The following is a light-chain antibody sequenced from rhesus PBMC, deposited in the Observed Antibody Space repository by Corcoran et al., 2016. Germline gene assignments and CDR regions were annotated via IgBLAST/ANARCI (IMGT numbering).Light chain of an antibody. CDR1: SLKTSY. Sequence: SSGLTQEPALSVALGHAVRMTCQGDSLKTSYATWYQQRPGQVPVLVIYGNTNRPSGIPGRFSGSWSGNTGSLTITGAQVEDEADYYCGSWDNSGNHYIFGSWTRLTVL. J-gene: IGLJ1*01. CDR3: GSWDNSGNHYI. V-gene: IGLV3S11*01. CDR2: GNT.